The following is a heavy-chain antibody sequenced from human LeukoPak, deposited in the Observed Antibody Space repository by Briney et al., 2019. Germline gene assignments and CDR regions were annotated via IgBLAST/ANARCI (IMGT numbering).Heavy chain of an antibody. J-gene: IGHJ4*02. V-gene: IGHV1-8*01. CDR3: AREHDYGDPDDY. CDR1: GYTFTSYD. Sequence: ASVKVSCKASGYTFTSYDINWVRQATGQGLEWMGWMNPNSGNTGYAQKFQGRVTMTTDTSTSTAYMELRSLRSDDTAVYYCAREHDYGDPDDYWGQGTLVTVSS. D-gene: IGHD4-17*01. CDR2: MNPNSGNT.